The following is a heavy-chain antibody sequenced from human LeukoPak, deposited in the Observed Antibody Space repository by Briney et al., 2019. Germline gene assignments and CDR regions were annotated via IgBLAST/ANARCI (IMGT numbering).Heavy chain of an antibody. Sequence: ASEKVSCKASGYTFTSYGISWVRQAPGQGLEWMGWISAYNGNTNYAQKLQGRVTMTTDTSTSTAYMELRSLRSDDTAVYYCARTLWFGELSYYGMDVWGQGTTVTVSS. CDR2: ISAYNGNT. CDR3: ARTLWFGELSYYGMDV. V-gene: IGHV1-18*01. D-gene: IGHD3-10*01. CDR1: GYTFTSYG. J-gene: IGHJ6*02.